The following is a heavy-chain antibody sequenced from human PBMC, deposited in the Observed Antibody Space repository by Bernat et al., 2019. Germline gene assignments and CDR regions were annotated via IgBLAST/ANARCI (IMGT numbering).Heavy chain of an antibody. J-gene: IGHJ4*02. D-gene: IGHD3-22*01. CDR1: GGSISNYY. V-gene: IGHV4-59*01. CDR3: ARDGSSGYYPDY. Sequence: QMQLQESGPGLVKPSETLSLSCTVSGGSISNYYWSWIRQPPGKGLEWIGYIYYSGTTNYNPSLKSRVTISVDTSKNQFSLKLSSVTAADTAVYYCARDGSSGYYPDYWGQGILVTVSS. CDR2: IYYSGTT.